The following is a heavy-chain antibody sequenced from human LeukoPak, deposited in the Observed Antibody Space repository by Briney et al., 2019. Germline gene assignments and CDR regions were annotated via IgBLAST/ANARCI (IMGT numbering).Heavy chain of an antibody. CDR3: ARATYYDFWSGYLMDV. CDR2: IYYSGST. V-gene: IGHV4-39*07. Sequence: SETLSLTCTVSGGSISSSSYYWGWIRQPPGKGLEWIGSIYYSGSTYYNPSLRSRVTISVDKSKNQFSLKLSSVTAADTAVYYCARATYYDFWSGYLMDVWGKGTTVTVSS. D-gene: IGHD3-3*01. CDR1: GGSISSSSYY. J-gene: IGHJ6*04.